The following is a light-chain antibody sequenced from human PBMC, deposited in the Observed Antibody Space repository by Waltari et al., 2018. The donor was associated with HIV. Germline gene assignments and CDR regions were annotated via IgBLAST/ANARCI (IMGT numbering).Light chain of an antibody. J-gene: IGLJ1*01. Sequence: QSALPQPASVSGSPGQSITISCTGTSSDVGGYNYVSWYQQHPGKVPKLMIFDVTKRPSGVSNRFSGSKSGNTASLTISGLQAEDEADYYCSSYTSSSTYVFGTGTEVTVL. V-gene: IGLV2-14*01. CDR1: SSDVGGYNY. CDR2: DVT. CDR3: SSYTSSSTYV.